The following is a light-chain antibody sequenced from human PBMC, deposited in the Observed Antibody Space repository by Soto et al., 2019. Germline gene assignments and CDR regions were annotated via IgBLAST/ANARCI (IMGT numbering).Light chain of an antibody. CDR1: SSDVGGYNY. CDR2: DVT. V-gene: IGLV2-14*01. J-gene: IGLJ2*01. Sequence: QSVLTQPASVSGSPGQSITISCTGTSSDVGGYNYVSWYQQHPGKAPKLMIHDVTDRPSGVSNRFSGSKSGITASLTISGLQAEDEGDYYCSSYTTSSTVVFGGGTKLTVL. CDR3: SSYTTSSTVV.